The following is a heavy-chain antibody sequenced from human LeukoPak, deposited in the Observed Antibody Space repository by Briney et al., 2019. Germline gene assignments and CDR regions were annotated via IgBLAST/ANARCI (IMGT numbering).Heavy chain of an antibody. CDR3: AKFMRLAPDNYYYYYMDV. J-gene: IGHJ6*03. CDR2: ISGSGGST. D-gene: IGHD3-16*01. Sequence: GGSLRLSCAASGFTFSSYWMHWVRQAPGKGLEWVSAISGSGGSTYYADSVKGRFTISRDNSKNTLYLQMNSLRAEDTAVYYCAKFMRLAPDNYYYYYMDVWGKGTTVTVSS. V-gene: IGHV3-23*01. CDR1: GFTFSSYW.